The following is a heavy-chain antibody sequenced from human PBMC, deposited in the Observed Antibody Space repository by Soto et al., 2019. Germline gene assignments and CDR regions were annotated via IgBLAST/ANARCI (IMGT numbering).Heavy chain of an antibody. J-gene: IGHJ4*02. V-gene: IGHV3-48*02. D-gene: IGHD5-18*01. CDR1: GFTFSSYS. CDR3: ARDSGYSYSPIDY. CDR2: ISSSSSTI. Sequence: EVQLVESGGGLVQPGGSLRLSCAASGFTFSSYSMNWVRQAPGKGLEWVSYISSSSSTIYYADSVKGRFTISRDNAKNSMYMQMNSLRDKDTAVYYCARDSGYSYSPIDYWGQGTLVTFSS.